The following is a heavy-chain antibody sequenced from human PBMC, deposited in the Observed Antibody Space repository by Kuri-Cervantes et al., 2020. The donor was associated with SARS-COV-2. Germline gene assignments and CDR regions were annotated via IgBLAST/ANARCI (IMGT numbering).Heavy chain of an antibody. Sequence: GESLKISCAASGFTSSSYAMHWVRQAPGKGLEWVAVISYDGSNKYYADSVKGRFTISRDNSKNTLYLQMNSLRAEDTAVYYCARGVGYYDFSNWFDPWGQGTLVTVSS. D-gene: IGHD3-3*01. V-gene: IGHV3-30*04. CDR1: GFTSSSYA. J-gene: IGHJ5*02. CDR3: ARGVGYYDFSNWFDP. CDR2: ISYDGSNK.